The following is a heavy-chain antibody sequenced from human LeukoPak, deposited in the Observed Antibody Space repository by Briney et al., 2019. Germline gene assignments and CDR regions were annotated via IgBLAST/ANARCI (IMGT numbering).Heavy chain of an antibody. CDR2: INPNSGGT. Sequence: AASVKVSCKASGYTFTGYYMHWVRQAPGQGLEWMGWINPNSGGTNYAQKFQGRVTMTRDTSISTAYMELSRLRSDDTAVYCCARVRPPREAAAGIGYWGQGTLVTVSS. V-gene: IGHV1-2*02. CDR3: ARVRPPREAAAGIGY. J-gene: IGHJ4*02. D-gene: IGHD6-13*01. CDR1: GYTFTGYY.